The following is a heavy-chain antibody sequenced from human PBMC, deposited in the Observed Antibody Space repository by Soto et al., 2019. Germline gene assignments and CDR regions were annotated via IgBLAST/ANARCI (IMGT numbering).Heavy chain of an antibody. J-gene: IGHJ5*02. V-gene: IGHV3-30-3*01. CDR2: ISSDGSSK. CDR1: GFTFSSYA. Sequence: QVQLVESGGGVVQPGTSLRLSCAASGFTFSSYAMHWVRQAPGEGLEWVSLISSDGSSKYADSVKGRFTISRDNSKNTLFLQMNSLRAEDTAVYYCANVKVVMVEAAAIQTWGQGTLVTVSS. CDR3: ANVKVVMVEAAAIQT. D-gene: IGHD2-15*01.